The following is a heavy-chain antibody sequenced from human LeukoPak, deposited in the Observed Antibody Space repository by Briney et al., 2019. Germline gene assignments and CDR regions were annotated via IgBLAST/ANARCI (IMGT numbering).Heavy chain of an antibody. CDR1: GYTFTSYG. Sequence: GASVTVSCKASGYTFTSYGISWVRQAPGQGLEWMGWISAYNGNTNYAQKLQGRVTMTTDTSTSTAYMELRSLRSDDTAVYYCARAGGSHTTGYYFDYWGQGTLVTVSS. CDR3: ARAGGSHTTGYYFDY. D-gene: IGHD1-26*01. J-gene: IGHJ4*02. V-gene: IGHV1-18*01. CDR2: ISAYNGNT.